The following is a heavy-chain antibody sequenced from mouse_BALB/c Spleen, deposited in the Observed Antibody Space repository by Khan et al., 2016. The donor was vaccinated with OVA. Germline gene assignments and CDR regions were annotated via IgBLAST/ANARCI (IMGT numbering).Heavy chain of an antibody. J-gene: IGHJ4*01. CDR1: GYTFTSYS. D-gene: IGHD1-1*01. Sequence: QVQLQQSGAELARPGASVKMSCKASGYTFTSYSMHWIKQRPGQGLEWIGNINPSNAYTNYNQKFKDKATLTADKSSSTAYMQLSSLTAEDSAVYYCASDCHYYGRRGALDYWGQGTPVTVSS. CDR2: INPSNAYT. CDR3: ASDCHYYGRRGALDY. V-gene: IGHV1-4*01.